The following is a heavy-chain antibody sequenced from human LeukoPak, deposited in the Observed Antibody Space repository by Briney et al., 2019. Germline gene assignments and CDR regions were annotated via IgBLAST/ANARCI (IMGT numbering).Heavy chain of an antibody. V-gene: IGHV4-61*08. Sequence: SETLSLTCTVSGGSVISGGFYWSWIWQPPGKGLEWIGYIYYSGSTTYNPSLKSRVTISVDTSKNKFSLKLSSVTAADTAVYYCAGVPISTTARGYFDYWGQGTLVTVSS. J-gene: IGHJ4*02. D-gene: IGHD4-17*01. CDR3: AGVPISTTARGYFDY. CDR2: IYYSGST. CDR1: GGSVISGGFY.